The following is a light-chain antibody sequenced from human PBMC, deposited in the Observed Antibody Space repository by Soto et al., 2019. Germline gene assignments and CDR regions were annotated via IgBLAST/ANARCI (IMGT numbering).Light chain of an antibody. CDR1: QSVNYRY. J-gene: IGKJ1*01. CDR3: HQYGSSPQT. CDR2: GAS. V-gene: IGKV3-20*01. Sequence: EIVLTQSPGTLSLSPGERASLSCWASQSVNYRYLAWYQQKPGQAPRLLIYGASFRATGIPDRFSGSGSGTDFTLTISRLEPEDFAVYFCHQYGSSPQTFGQGTKVEIK.